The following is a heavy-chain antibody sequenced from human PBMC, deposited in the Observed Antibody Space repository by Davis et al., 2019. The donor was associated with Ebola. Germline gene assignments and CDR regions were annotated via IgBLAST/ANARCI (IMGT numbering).Heavy chain of an antibody. CDR2: IIPIFGTA. D-gene: IGHD2-15*01. V-gene: IGHV1-69*13. CDR3: ARDGGYCSGGSCYYDLDY. Sequence: SVKVSCKASGGTFSSYAISWVRQAPGQGLEWMGGIIPIFGTANYAQKFQGRVTITADESTSTAYMELSSLRSEDTAVYYCARDGGYCSGGSCYYDLDYWGQGTLVTVSS. CDR1: GGTFSSYA. J-gene: IGHJ4*02.